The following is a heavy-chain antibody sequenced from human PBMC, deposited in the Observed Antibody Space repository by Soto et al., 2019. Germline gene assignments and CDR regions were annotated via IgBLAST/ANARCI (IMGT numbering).Heavy chain of an antibody. CDR3: ARGELYCSGSTCYSNRPFDY. CDR1: GGSISSYY. Sequence: SETLSLTCTVSGGSISSYYWSWIRQPPGKGLEWIGYIYYSGSTNYNPSLKSRVTISVDTSKNQFSLKLSSVTAADTTVYYCARGELYCSGSTCYSNRPFDYWGQGTLVTVSS. J-gene: IGHJ4*02. CDR2: IYYSGST. D-gene: IGHD2-15*01. V-gene: IGHV4-59*01.